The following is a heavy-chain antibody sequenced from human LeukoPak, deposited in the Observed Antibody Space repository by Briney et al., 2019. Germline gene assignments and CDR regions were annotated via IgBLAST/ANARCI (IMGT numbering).Heavy chain of an antibody. J-gene: IGHJ4*02. V-gene: IGHV3-30*18. D-gene: IGHD2-2*01. CDR2: ISYDGSNK. CDR3: AKVSHTVPAAHFDY. Sequence: GGSLRLSCAASGFTFSSYGMHWVRQAPGKGLEWVAVISYDGSNKYYADSVKGRFTISRDNSKSTLYLQMNSLRAEDTAVYYCAKVSHTVPAAHFDYWGQGTLVTVSS. CDR1: GFTFSSYG.